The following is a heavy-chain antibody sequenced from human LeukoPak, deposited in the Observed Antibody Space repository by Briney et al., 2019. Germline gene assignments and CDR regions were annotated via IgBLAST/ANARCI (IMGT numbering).Heavy chain of an antibody. D-gene: IGHD3-3*01. Sequence: GGSLRLSCAASGFTFSSYWMSWVRQAPGKGLEWVANIKQDGSEKYYVDSVKGRFTISRDNAKNSLYLQMNSLRAEDTAVYYCAREAGRYYDFWSGYSNWFDPWGQGTLVTVSS. J-gene: IGHJ5*02. V-gene: IGHV3-7*01. CDR3: AREAGRYYDFWSGYSNWFDP. CDR2: IKQDGSEK. CDR1: GFTFSSYW.